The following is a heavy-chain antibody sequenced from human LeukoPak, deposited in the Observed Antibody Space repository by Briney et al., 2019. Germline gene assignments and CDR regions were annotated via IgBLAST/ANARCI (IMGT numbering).Heavy chain of an antibody. Sequence: GGSPRLSCAASGFSLSNYGMHWVRQAPGKGLECVAPLLYDGNSNHYADSEIGRFPISRDISNNKYYLQMNSLTAEDTAVYYCARDHRPESQCYYMDDWGQGTTVAVSS. V-gene: IGHV3-33*01. CDR2: LLYDGNSN. CDR3: ARDHRPESQCYYMDD. D-gene: IGHD1-14*01. CDR1: GFSLSNYG. J-gene: IGHJ6*03.